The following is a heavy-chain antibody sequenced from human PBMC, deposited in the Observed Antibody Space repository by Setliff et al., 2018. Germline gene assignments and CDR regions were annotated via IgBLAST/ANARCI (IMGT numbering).Heavy chain of an antibody. CDR1: TFALSSYW. CDR3: ARLRKDYGDYYYFDY. V-gene: IGHV3-7*01. CDR2: IKQDGSEE. J-gene: IGHJ4*02. D-gene: IGHD4-17*01. Sequence: GGSLRLSCAASTFALSSYWMNWVRQAPGKGLEWVANIKQDGSEEYYGGSVKGRFTISRDNDKNSLYLQMNSLRAEDTAVYYCARLRKDYGDYYYFDYWGQGTLVTVSS.